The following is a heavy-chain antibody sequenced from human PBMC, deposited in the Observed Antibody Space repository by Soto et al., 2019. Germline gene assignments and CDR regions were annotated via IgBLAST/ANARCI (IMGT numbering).Heavy chain of an antibody. CDR1: GFTFSSFA. J-gene: IGHJ4*02. Sequence: GGSLRLSCAASGFTFSSFAMTWVRQAPGKGLEWVSTISGSGGSTYHADSVQGRFIISRDNSKNTLYLQLNSLTAEDTAVYYCAKGQLESYAFHYWGQGTLVTVS. V-gene: IGHV3-23*01. CDR3: AKGQLESYAFHY. D-gene: IGHD3-10*01. CDR2: ISGSGGST.